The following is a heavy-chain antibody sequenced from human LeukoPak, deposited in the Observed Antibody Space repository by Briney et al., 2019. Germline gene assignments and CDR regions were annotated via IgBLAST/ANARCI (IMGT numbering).Heavy chain of an antibody. V-gene: IGHV4-39*01. D-gene: IGHD3-9*01. CDR1: GGSISSSSYY. CDR2: IYYSGST. Sequence: PSETLSLTCTVSGGSISSSSYYSGWIRQPPGKGREWIGSIYYSGSTYYNPSLKSRVPISVDTSNNQFSLKMSSVSAADTAVYYCARILRDFDWPYYTYYYMDVWGKGTTVTISS. J-gene: IGHJ6*03. CDR3: ARILRDFDWPYYTYYYMDV.